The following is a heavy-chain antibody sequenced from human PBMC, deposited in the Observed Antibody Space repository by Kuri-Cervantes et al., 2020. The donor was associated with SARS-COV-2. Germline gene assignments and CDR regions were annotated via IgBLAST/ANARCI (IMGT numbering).Heavy chain of an antibody. CDR1: GFTFRSYG. CDR3: AKSVDVAGFHLDY. V-gene: IGHV3-30*02. J-gene: IGHJ4*02. D-gene: IGHD6-19*01. Sequence: GESLKISCAASGFTFRSYGMHWVRQAPGKGLEWVAIIWSDGSKQSYADSVKGRFTISRGNSKNMVYLQMNGLRPGDTGDTAIYYCAKSVDVAGFHLDYWGRGTLVTVSS. CDR2: IWSDGSKQ.